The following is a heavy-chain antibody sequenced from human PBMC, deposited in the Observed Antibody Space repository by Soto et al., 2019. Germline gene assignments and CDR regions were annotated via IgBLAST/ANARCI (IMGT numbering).Heavy chain of an antibody. J-gene: IGHJ6*02. CDR3: AKRHSSGWYYYYGMDV. V-gene: IGHV3-21*04. Sequence: GGSLRLSCAASGFTFSSYSMNWVRQAPGKGLEWVSSISSSSSYIYYADSVKGRFTISRDNAKNTLYLQMNSLRAEDTAVYYCAKRHSSGWYYYYGMDVWGQGTTVTVSS. D-gene: IGHD6-19*01. CDR2: ISSSSSYI. CDR1: GFTFSSYS.